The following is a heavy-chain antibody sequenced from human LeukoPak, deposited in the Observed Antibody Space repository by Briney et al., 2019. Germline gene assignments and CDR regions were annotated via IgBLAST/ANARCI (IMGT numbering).Heavy chain of an antibody. CDR3: AKGNNTISFNFDY. D-gene: IGHD2-2*01. CDR2: VSGDGGVT. CDR1: GFTFRDFS. V-gene: IGHV3-43*02. Sequence: PGGSLRLSCTVSGFTFRDFSMHWVRQAPGKGLQWVGLVSGDGGVTHYPDSVKGRFTISRDNNQNSLYLQMNSLTVEDSALYYCAKGNNTISFNFDYWGQGTLVTVSS. J-gene: IGHJ4*02.